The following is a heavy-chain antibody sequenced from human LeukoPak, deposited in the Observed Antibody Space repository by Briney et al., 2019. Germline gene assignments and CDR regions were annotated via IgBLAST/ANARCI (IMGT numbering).Heavy chain of an antibody. D-gene: IGHD5-18*01. CDR2: IIPILGIA. J-gene: IGHJ3*02. CDR3: AAGDTAMVTLAFDI. V-gene: IGHV1-69*04. CDR1: GGTFSSYA. Sequence: SVKVSCKASGGTFSSYAISWARQAPGQGLEWMGRIIPILGIANYAQKFQGRVTITADKSTSTAYMELSSLRSEDTAVYYCAAGDTAMVTLAFDIWGQGTMVTVSS.